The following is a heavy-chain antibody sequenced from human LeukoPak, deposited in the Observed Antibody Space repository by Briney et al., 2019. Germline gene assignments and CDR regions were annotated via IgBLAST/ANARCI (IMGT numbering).Heavy chain of an antibody. V-gene: IGHV4-30-2*01. CDR3: ARENYYDSSGRFYYFDY. D-gene: IGHD3-22*01. J-gene: IGHJ4*02. Sequence: SQTLSLTCVVSGGSMSSGGYSWSWIRQPPGKGLEWVGNIYQSGSTYYNPSLKSRVTISIDRSKDQFSLILNSVTAADTAVYYCARENYYDSSGRFYYFDYWGQGTLVTVSS. CDR1: GGSMSSGGYS. CDR2: IYQSGST.